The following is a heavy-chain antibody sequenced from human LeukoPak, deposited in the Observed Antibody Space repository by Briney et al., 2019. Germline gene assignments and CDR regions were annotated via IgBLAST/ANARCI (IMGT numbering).Heavy chain of an antibody. V-gene: IGHV4-34*01. Sequence: PSETLSLTCAVYGVSFSGYYWSWIRQPPGKGLEWLGEINHSGSTNYNPSLKSRVTISVDTSKNHFSVKLSSVTAADTAVYYYARGNKDFDYWGQGTLVTVSS. J-gene: IGHJ4*02. CDR3: ARGNKDFDY. CDR2: INHSGST. CDR1: GVSFSGYY. D-gene: IGHD1/OR15-1a*01.